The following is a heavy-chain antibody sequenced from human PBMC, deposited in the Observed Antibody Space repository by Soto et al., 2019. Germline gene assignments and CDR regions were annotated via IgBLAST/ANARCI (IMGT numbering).Heavy chain of an antibody. CDR1: GGTFSRSG. V-gene: IGHV1-69*01. CDR2: IIPMFGTP. D-gene: IGHD5-18*01. CDR3: AKERGYSYGLGGGHPFDP. J-gene: IGHJ5*02. Sequence: QVHLVQSGAEVKKPGSSVSVSCKASGGTFSRSGISWVRQVPGQGLESMGGIIPMFGTPNYAQKFQGRVTITADESTTTAYMQMSSLRSEDTAIYYCAKERGYSYGLGGGHPFDPWGQGTLVTVSS.